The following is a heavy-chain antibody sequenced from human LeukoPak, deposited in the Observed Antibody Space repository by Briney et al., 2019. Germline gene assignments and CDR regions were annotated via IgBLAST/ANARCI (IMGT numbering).Heavy chain of an antibody. Sequence: GGSLRLSCAASGFTFSTHEMNWVRQAPGKGLEWVSYISGSGSTIYYADSVKGRFTISRDNAKNSLYLQMNSLRAEDTAVYYCAKARGSDCSSTSCYTAFDYWGQGTLVTVSS. CDR1: GFTFSTHE. CDR3: AKARGSDCSSTSCYTAFDY. V-gene: IGHV3-48*03. D-gene: IGHD2-2*02. J-gene: IGHJ4*02. CDR2: ISGSGSTI.